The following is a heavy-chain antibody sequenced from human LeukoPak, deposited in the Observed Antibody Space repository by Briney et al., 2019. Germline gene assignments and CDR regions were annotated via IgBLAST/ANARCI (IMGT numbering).Heavy chain of an antibody. V-gene: IGHV3-48*03. CDR1: GFTLSTYE. D-gene: IGHD2-8*01. Sequence: GGSLRLSCAASGFTLSTYEMTWVRQAPGKGLEWVSFISSSTSHTFYADSVKGRFTIFRDTAKNSLYLQMNNLRGEDTAVYYWARDVSSSTRAFDIWGQGTMVAVS. CDR3: ARDVSSSTRAFDI. J-gene: IGHJ3*02. CDR2: ISSSTSHT.